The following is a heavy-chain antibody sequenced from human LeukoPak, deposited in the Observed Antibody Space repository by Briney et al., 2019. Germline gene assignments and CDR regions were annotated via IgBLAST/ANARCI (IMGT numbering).Heavy chain of an antibody. CDR1: GFSFNAYW. D-gene: IGHD5-12*01. J-gene: IGHJ4*02. CDR2: INPAGSET. CDR3: ATFGLVAALDL. Sequence: GGSLSLSCAASGFSFNAYWMAWVRQAPGTGLEWVANINPAGSETFHVDPVKGRFSISRDHAKNLVYLQMNSLRAEDTAVYYCATFGLVAALDLWGQGTLVTVSS. V-gene: IGHV3-7*01.